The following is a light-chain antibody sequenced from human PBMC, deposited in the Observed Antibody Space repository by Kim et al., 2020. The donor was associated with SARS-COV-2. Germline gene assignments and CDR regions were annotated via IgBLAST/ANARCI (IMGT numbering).Light chain of an antibody. V-gene: IGKV1-8*01. CDR3: QQYYDYPPT. CDR1: QGVSSY. J-gene: IGKJ1*01. Sequence: AIRITQSPSSLSASTGDRVTITCRASQGVSSYLAWYQQKSGQAPKLLMYAASTLQSGVPSRFSGSGSGTEFTLTISCLQSEDFATYYCQQYYDYPPTFGQGTKVDIK. CDR2: AAS.